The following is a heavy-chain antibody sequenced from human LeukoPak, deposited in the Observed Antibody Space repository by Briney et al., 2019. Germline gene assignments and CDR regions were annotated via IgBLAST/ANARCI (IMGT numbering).Heavy chain of an antibody. CDR1: GFTFSSYA. J-gene: IGHJ5*02. V-gene: IGHV3-30*14. Sequence: AGGSLRLSCAASGFTFSSYAMHWVRQAPGKGLEWVAVISYDGSNKYYADSVKGRFTISRDNSKNTLYLQINSLRVEDTAVYYCIVFGDSNHWGQGTLVTVS. CDR2: ISYDGSNK. D-gene: IGHD4-17*01. CDR3: IVFGDSNH.